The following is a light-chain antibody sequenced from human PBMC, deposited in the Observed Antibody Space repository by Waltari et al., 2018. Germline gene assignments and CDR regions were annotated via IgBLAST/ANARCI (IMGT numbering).Light chain of an antibody. Sequence: LVLTQSPSASASLGASVKLTCSLPGEYSAYAIAWHQQQPLKGPRFLMTVNSDGSHKKGDGVSERFSGSSSDVDRYLIISRLQSDDEADYFCQTWGTGIQVFGSGTKLTVL. CDR3: QTWGTGIQV. J-gene: IGLJ3*02. CDR1: GEYSAYA. CDR2: VNSDGSH. V-gene: IGLV4-69*01.